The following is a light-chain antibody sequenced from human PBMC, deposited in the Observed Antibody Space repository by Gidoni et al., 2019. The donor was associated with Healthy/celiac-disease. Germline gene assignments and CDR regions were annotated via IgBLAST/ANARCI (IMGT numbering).Light chain of an antibody. CDR2: YDS. CDR3: QVWDSSSDQLV. Sequence: SYVLTQPPSVSVAPGKTARITCGGNNIGSKSVHWYQQKPGQAPVLVIYYDSDRPSGIPERFSGSNSGNTATLTISRVEAGDEADYYCQVWDSSSDQLVFGTGTKVTVL. V-gene: IGLV3-21*04. CDR1: NIGSKS. J-gene: IGLJ1*01.